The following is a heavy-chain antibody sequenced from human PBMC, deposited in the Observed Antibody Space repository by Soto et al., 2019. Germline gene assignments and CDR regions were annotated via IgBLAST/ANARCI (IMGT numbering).Heavy chain of an antibody. J-gene: IGHJ3*02. CDR1: GFTISSYA. CDR3: AKDSSVTTFAFDI. CDR2: ISYDGSSK. V-gene: IGHV3-30*18. D-gene: IGHD4-17*01. Sequence: GRLLRLSCAASGFTISSYAMRWVRQAPGKGLEWVAVISYDGSSKYYADSVKGRFTISRDNSKNTLYLQMNSLRAEDTAVYYCAKDSSVTTFAFDIWGQGTMVTVSS.